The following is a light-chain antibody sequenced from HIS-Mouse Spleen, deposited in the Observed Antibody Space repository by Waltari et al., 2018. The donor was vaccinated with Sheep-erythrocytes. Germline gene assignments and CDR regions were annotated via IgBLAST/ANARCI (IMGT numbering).Light chain of an antibody. CDR1: SSDVGGYNY. Sequence: QSALTQPRPVSGSPGQSVTISCTGTSSDVGGYNYVSWYQQHPGNAPKLMIYDVSKRPSGCPVRFSGARDGNPACLTSAGLQAEDGSVYYCCSYAGSYNHVFATGTKVTVL. CDR3: CSYAGSYNHV. J-gene: IGLJ1*01. V-gene: IGLV2-11*01. CDR2: DVS.